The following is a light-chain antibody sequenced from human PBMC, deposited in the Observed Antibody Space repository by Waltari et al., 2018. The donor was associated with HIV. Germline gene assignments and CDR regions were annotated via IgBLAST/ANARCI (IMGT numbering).Light chain of an antibody. Sequence: DIQMTQSPSSLSASVGDRVTITCQASQDIRKFFNWYQQKPGKAPKLLIYDASILDAGVSSRFSGSGSGTDFTFTIGSLQADDIATYYCQQFGSLPVTFGGGTKVEI. V-gene: IGKV1-33*01. CDR3: QQFGSLPVT. J-gene: IGKJ4*01. CDR1: QDIRKF. CDR2: DAS.